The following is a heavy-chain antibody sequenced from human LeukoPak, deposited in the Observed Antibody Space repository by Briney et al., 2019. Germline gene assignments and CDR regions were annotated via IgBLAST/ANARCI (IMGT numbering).Heavy chain of an antibody. CDR3: ARAPSEIGGYYPEYFRH. V-gene: IGHV3-74*01. CDR1: GFTFSSYW. CDR2: IKSDGKT. Sequence: GGSLRLSCAPSGFTFSSYWMHWVRQAPGKGLVWVSRIKSDGKTNYADSVKGRFTISRENAKNTVSLQMNSLRAEDTGVYYCARAPSEIGGYYPEYFRHWGQGTLVTVSS. D-gene: IGHD3-22*01. J-gene: IGHJ1*01.